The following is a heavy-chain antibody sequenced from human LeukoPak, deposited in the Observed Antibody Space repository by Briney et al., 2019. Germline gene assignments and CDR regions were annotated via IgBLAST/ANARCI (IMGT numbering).Heavy chain of an antibody. V-gene: IGHV1-69*04. Sequence: GASVKVSCKASGGTFSSYAISWVRQAPGQGLEWMGRIIPILGIANYAQKFQGRVTITADKSTSTAYMELSSLRSEDTAVYYCARAPGSFTVTTPFDYWGQGTLVTVSS. CDR3: ARAPGSFTVTTPFDY. CDR1: GGTFSSYA. J-gene: IGHJ4*02. D-gene: IGHD4-17*01. CDR2: IIPILGIA.